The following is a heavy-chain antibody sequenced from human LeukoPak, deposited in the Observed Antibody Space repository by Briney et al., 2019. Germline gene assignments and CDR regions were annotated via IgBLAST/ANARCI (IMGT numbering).Heavy chain of an antibody. CDR1: GFTFSSYS. CDR3: ATSRITMIGDYMDV. Sequence: PGGSLRLSCAASGFTFSSYSMTWVRQAPGKGLEWVSRISGSVTSTYYADSVKGRFTISRDNSKNTLYLQVNSLRAEDTAVYYCATSRITMIGDYMDVWGRGTAVTVSS. J-gene: IGHJ6*03. V-gene: IGHV3-23*01. CDR2: ISGSVTST. D-gene: IGHD3-22*01.